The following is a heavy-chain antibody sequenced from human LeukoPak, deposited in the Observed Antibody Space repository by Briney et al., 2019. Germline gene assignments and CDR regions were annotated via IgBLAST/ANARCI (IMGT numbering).Heavy chain of an antibody. CDR1: GFTFSSYS. D-gene: IGHD1-26*01. CDR2: IGSSSSYI. V-gene: IGHV3-21*01. Sequence: PGGSLRLSCAASGFTFSSYSMNWVRQAPGKGLEWVSSIGSSSSYIYYADSVKGRFTISRDNAKNSLYLQMNSLRAEDTAVYYCARDAPYSRSFDYWGQGTLVTVSS. J-gene: IGHJ4*02. CDR3: ARDAPYSRSFDY.